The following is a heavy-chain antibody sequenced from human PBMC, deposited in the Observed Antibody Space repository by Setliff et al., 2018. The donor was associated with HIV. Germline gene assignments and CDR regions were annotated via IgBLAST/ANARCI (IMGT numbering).Heavy chain of an antibody. V-gene: IGHV4-59*01. CDR2: IYYSGST. Sequence: SETLSLTCTVSGGSISSYYWSWIRQPPGKGLEWIGYIYYSGSTNYNPSLKSRVTISVDTSKNQFSLKLSSVTAADTAVYYCARESPRNGGSIHFDYWGQGTLVTVSS. CDR3: ARESPRNGGSIHFDY. J-gene: IGHJ4*02. CDR1: GGSISSYY. D-gene: IGHD1-26*01.